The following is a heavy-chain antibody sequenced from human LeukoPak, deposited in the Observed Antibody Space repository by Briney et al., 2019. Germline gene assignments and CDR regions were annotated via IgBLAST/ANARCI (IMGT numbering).Heavy chain of an antibody. CDR2: IYYSGST. CDR1: GGSISSGGYY. Sequence: KPSETLSLTCTVSGGSISSGGYYWSWIRQHPGKGLEWIGYIYYSGSTYYNPSLKSRVTISVDTSKNQFSLKLSSVTAADTAVYYCASNGGYSSGWYGYSSDYWGQGTLVTVSS. V-gene: IGHV4-31*03. D-gene: IGHD6-19*01. CDR3: ASNGGYSSGWYGYSSDY. J-gene: IGHJ4*02.